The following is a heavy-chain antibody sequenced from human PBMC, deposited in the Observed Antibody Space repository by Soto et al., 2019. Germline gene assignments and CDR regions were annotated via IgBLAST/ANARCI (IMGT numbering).Heavy chain of an antibody. CDR1: GYSFTTYS. Sequence: QVQLVQSGAEVKQPGASVKVSCKASGYSFTTYSIDWVRQAPGQRLEWMGWINAGNGNTKYSQNLQGRVTIHRDTSAITAYMELSSLNSEDTAVYYCAREHDFWSGYAFDIWGQGTMVTVSS. V-gene: IGHV1-3*01. CDR3: AREHDFWSGYAFDI. J-gene: IGHJ3*02. D-gene: IGHD3-3*01. CDR2: INAGNGNT.